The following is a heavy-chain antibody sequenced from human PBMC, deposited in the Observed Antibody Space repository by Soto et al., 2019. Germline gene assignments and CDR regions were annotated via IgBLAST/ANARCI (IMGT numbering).Heavy chain of an antibody. CDR3: VRNYGGNSQFFDL. V-gene: IGHV4-59*11. Sequence: QVQLQESGPGLVKPSETLSLNCSVSGDAISRHYWSWIRQSPGKGLEWLGYFFHTGTARYNPSLRRRVTMSIDTSKNQFSLKLTSVTAADTAVYFCVRNYGGNSQFFDLWGRGTLITVSS. CDR2: FFHTGTA. J-gene: IGHJ2*01. D-gene: IGHD4-17*01. CDR1: GDAISRHY.